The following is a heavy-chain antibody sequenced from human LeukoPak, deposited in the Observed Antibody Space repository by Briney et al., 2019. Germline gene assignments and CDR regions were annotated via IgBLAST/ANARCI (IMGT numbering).Heavy chain of an antibody. J-gene: IGHJ3*02. CDR3: ARHRAEMATIADDTFDM. D-gene: IGHD5-24*01. CDR2: FYTSGNT. V-gene: IGHV4-4*09. Sequence: SETLSLTCSVSGTSITPYSWSWIRQPPGRGLEWIGYFYTSGNTHQNPSLKSRVTMSIDASKNQFSLRLSSMTAADTAVYYCARHRAEMATIADDTFDMWGQGTMVTVSS. CDR1: GTSITPYS.